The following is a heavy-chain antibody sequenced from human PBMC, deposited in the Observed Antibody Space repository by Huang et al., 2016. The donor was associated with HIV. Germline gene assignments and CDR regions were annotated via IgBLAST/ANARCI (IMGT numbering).Heavy chain of an antibody. Sequence: QVQLVQSGAEVKKPGASVKVSCEASNYNFGSHGISWVRQAPGQGLEWMGWIRVYNGDTKYAQKVQGRVTMTRETSTRTAYMELTSLRFDDTAVYYCARSGFGVVITTTLDYYYMDVWGTGTTVTVSS. CDR1: NYNFGSHG. D-gene: IGHD3-3*01. CDR3: ARSGFGVVITTTLDYYYMDV. J-gene: IGHJ6*03. V-gene: IGHV1-18*01. CDR2: IRVYNGDT.